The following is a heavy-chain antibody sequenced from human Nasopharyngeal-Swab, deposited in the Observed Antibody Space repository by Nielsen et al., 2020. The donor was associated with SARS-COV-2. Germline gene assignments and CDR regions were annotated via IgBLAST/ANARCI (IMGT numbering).Heavy chain of an antibody. Sequence: SETLSLTCAVSGGSISTADFSWNWIRQPPGKGLEWIGYINHRGSTYYNPSLKSRVTISVDRSKNQFSLKLDSVTAADTAVYYCAKGYTYGPPDYYFGYWGQGTLVTVSS. CDR3: AKGYTYGPPDYYFGY. D-gene: IGHD5-18*01. CDR1: GGSISTADFS. J-gene: IGHJ4*02. CDR2: INHRGST. V-gene: IGHV4-30-2*01.